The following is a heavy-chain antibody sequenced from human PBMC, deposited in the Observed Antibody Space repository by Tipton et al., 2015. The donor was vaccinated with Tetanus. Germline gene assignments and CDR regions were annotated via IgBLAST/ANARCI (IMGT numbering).Heavy chain of an antibody. CDR3: ARVFIAVAGHNWFDP. Sequence: QLVQSGAEVKKPGASVKVSCKASGYTFTSYYMHWVRQAPGQGLEWMGIINPSGGSTSYAQKFQGRVTMTRDTSTSTVYMELSSLRSEDTAGYHCARVFIAVAGHNWFDPWGQGTLVTVSS. CDR1: GYTFTSYY. D-gene: IGHD6-19*01. J-gene: IGHJ5*02. CDR2: INPSGGST. V-gene: IGHV1-46*01.